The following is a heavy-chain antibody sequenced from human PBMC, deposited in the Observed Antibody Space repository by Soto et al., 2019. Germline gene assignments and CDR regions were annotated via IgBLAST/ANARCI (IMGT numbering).Heavy chain of an antibody. V-gene: IGHV4-34*01. CDR3: ARANRPITMTYLNWFDP. D-gene: IGHD3-22*01. CDR1: GGSFSGYY. J-gene: IGHJ5*02. CDR2: VNHRGNT. Sequence: SETLSLTCDVYGGSFSGYYWSWIRQPPGKGLEWIGEVNHRGNTNYNPSLKSRVTISVDRSKNRFSLNLNSVTAADTAVYYCARANRPITMTYLNWFDPWGQGTLVTVSS.